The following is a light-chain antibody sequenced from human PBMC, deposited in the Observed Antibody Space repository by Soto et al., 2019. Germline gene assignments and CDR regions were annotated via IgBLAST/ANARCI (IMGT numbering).Light chain of an antibody. Sequence: EIVLTQSPVTLSLSPGERATLSCRTSQSVSRYLAWYQQKPGQAPRLLIYDASNRATGIPARFSGSGSGTDFTLTISGLEPEDFAVYYCQQRTNRPPITFGQGTRLEIK. J-gene: IGKJ5*01. CDR2: DAS. V-gene: IGKV3-11*01. CDR3: QQRTNRPPIT. CDR1: QSVSRY.